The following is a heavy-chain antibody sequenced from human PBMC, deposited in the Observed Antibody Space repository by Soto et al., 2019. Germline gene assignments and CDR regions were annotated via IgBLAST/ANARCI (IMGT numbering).Heavy chain of an antibody. J-gene: IGHJ4*02. D-gene: IGHD4-17*01. Sequence: QVQLQQWGAGLLKPSETLSLTCAVYGGSFSGYYWSWIRQPPGKGLEWIGEINHSGSTSYNPSLKSRVTISVDPSKNQFSLKLRSVTAADTAMYYCARPTHQGHDYGDYVYWGQGTLVTVSS. CDR3: ARPTHQGHDYGDYVY. V-gene: IGHV4-34*01. CDR2: INHSGST. CDR1: GGSFSGYY.